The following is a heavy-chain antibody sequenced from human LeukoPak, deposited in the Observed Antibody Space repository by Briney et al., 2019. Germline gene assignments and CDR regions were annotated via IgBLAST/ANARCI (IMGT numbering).Heavy chain of an antibody. Sequence: ASVKVSCKASGYTFTGYYMHWVRQAPGQGLEWMGWINPNSGGTNYAQKFQGRVTMTRDTSISTAYMELSRLRSDDTAVYYCARSSSVLWWYLDYWGQGTLVTVSS. CDR3: ARSSSVLWWYLDY. CDR2: INPNSGGT. V-gene: IGHV1-2*02. D-gene: IGHD2-21*01. CDR1: GYTFTGYY. J-gene: IGHJ4*02.